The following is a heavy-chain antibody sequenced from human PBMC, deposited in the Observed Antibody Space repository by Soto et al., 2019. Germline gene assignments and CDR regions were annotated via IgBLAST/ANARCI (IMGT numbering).Heavy chain of an antibody. CDR3: ARDEAVQFDWHFDL. J-gene: IGHJ2*01. V-gene: IGHV4-31*03. CDR1: GDSISSGGYY. D-gene: IGHD6-25*01. Sequence: QVQLQESGPGLVKPSQTMSLTCSVSGDSISSGGYYWNWIRQLPGKGLEWIGYTSYSGSTYYNPSLNSRATISDDTSKNQFSLKLTSVTAADTAVYYCARDEAVQFDWHFDLWGRGTLVTVSS. CDR2: TSYSGST.